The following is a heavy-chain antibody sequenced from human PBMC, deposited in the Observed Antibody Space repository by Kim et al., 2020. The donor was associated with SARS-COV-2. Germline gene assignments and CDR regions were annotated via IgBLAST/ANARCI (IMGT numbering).Heavy chain of an antibody. CDR2: IYYSGST. D-gene: IGHD3-10*01. CDR1: GGSISSSFNY. CDR3: ARHLGVYYGSGSHGMDV. J-gene: IGHJ6*02. V-gene: IGHV4-39*01. Sequence: SETLSLTCTVSGGSISSSFNYWGWIRQPPGKGLEWIGSIYYSGSTYYNSSLKSRVTISVDTSKNQFSLKLSSVTAADTAVYYCARHLGVYYGSGSHGMDVWGQGTTVTVSS.